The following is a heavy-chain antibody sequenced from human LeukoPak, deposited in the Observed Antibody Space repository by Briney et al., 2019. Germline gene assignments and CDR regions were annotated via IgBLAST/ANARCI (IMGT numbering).Heavy chain of an antibody. CDR2: ISSSSSYT. CDR1: GFTFSDYY. V-gene: IGHV3-11*05. J-gene: IGHJ4*02. CDR3: ARDGSGSSIVADY. D-gene: IGHD1-26*01. Sequence: GGSLRLSCAASGFTFSDYYMSWIRQAPGKGLEWVSYISSSSSYTNYADSVKGRFTISRDNAKNSLYLQMNSLRAEDTAVYYCARDGSGSSIVADYWGQGTLVTVSS.